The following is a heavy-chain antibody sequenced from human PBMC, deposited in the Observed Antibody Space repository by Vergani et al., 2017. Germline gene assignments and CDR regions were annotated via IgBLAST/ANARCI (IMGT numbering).Heavy chain of an antibody. CDR3: EKNIRGWGSNY. CDR1: GFTFNRYG. Sequence: QVQLVQSGGGVVQPGGSLRLSCVASGFTFNRYGMQWVRQAPGKGLEWVAYVLFDGSKEYYADTVKVRFIVSRDNCNEALYLEMNSLRTDDTADYYCEKNIRGWGSNYGGQGTQVIVSS. D-gene: IGHD3-16*01. J-gene: IGHJ4*02. CDR2: VLFDGSKE. V-gene: IGHV3-30*02.